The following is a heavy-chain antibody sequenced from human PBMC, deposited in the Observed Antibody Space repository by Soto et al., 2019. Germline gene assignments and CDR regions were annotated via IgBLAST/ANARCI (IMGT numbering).Heavy chain of an antibody. V-gene: IGHV4-31*03. CDR2: TYYRENT. J-gene: IGHJ4*02. Sequence: QVQLQESGPGLVKPSQTLSLTCTVSGDSIRSDPYYWSWIRQHPDKGLEWIGYTYYRENTYYNPSLKSRVTLSVDASKNQFSLTLGFVTAADTAVYYCARVPFGDYHFDLWGQGTLVTVSS. D-gene: IGHD4-17*01. CDR3: ARVPFGDYHFDL. CDR1: GDSIRSDPYY.